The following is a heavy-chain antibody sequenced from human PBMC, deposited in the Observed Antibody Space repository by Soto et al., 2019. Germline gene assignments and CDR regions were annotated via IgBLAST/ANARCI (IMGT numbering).Heavy chain of an antibody. CDR1: GFTFSHYG. V-gene: IGHV3-30*03. D-gene: IGHD1-26*01. J-gene: IGHJ4*02. CDR2: ISYDGSNK. Sequence: QVQLVESGGGVVQPGRSLRLSCAASGFTFSHYGIHWVRQAPGKGLEWLAVISYDGSNKHYADSVKGRFTVSRDNSKNTLYLQMNSLIAEYAAVYFCARYSGKYQGPIDYWGQGTLVTVSS. CDR3: ARYSGKYQGPIDY.